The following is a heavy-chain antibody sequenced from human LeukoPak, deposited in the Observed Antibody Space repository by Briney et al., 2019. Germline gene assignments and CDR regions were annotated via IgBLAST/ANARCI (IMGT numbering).Heavy chain of an antibody. CDR1: GGSISSGSYY. CDR3: ARESSGWDFDY. D-gene: IGHD6-19*01. V-gene: IGHV4-61*02. CDR2: IYTSGST. J-gene: IGHJ4*02. Sequence: PSQTLSLTCTVSGGSISSGSYYWSWIRQPAGKGLEWIGRIYTSGSTNYNPSLKSRVTISVDTSKNQFSLKLSSVTAADTAVYYCARESSGWDFDYWGQGTLVTVS.